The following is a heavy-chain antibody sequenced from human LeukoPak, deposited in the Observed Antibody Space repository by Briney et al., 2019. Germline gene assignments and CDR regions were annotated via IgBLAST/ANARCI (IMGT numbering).Heavy chain of an antibody. V-gene: IGHV3-48*03. J-gene: IGHJ6*03. CDR1: GFTFSSYE. CDR3: ARVQATVHYYYMDV. CDR2: ISSSSGSTI. D-gene: IGHD4-17*01. Sequence: GGSLRLSCAASGFTFSSYEMNWVRQAPGKGLEWVSYISSSSGSTIYYADSVKGRFTISRDNAKNSLYLQMNSLRAEDTAVYYCARVQATVHYYYMDVWGKGTTVTISS.